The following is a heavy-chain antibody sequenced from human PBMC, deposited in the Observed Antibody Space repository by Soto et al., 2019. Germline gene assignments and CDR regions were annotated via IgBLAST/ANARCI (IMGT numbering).Heavy chain of an antibody. J-gene: IGHJ6*02. CDR2: ISGYNGNT. CDR1: GYTFSNYG. D-gene: IGHD6-19*01. V-gene: IGHV1-18*01. CDR3: SRFIMVGGWFDPNYYHGMDV. Sequence: QVQLVQSGAEVKKPGASVTVSCKTSGYTFSNYGINWVRQAPGQGLEWMGWISGYNGNTNYAQTVQGRVTMTTDTSTGTVYMELRSLKCDDTAIYYCSRFIMVGGWFDPNYYHGMDVWGQGTTVTVSS.